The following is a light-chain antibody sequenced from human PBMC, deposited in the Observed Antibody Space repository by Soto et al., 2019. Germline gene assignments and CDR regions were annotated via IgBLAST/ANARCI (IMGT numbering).Light chain of an antibody. CDR2: EVS. CDR3: SAYTVSRTYV. J-gene: IGLJ1*01. CDR1: SRDVGGYNY. Sequence: QSVLTQPASVSGSPGQSSTISCTGTSRDVGGYNYVSWHQQHPGKAPKVIITEVSNRPSGVSNRFSGSKSGNTASLTISGLQAEDEADYYCSAYTVSRTYVFGTGTKLTVL. V-gene: IGLV2-14*01.